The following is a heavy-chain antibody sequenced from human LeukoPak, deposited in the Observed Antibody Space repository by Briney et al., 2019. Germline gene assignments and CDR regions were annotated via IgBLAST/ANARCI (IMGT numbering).Heavy chain of an antibody. CDR2: IYHSGST. CDR1: GYSISSGYY. D-gene: IGHD3-22*01. J-gene: IGHJ4*02. Sequence: SETLSLTCTVSGYSISSGYYWGWIRQLPGKGLEWIGSIYHSGSTYYNPSLKSRVTISVDPSKNQFSLKLSSVTAADTAVYYCARRVFYYDGSGYLRSNYFDYWGQGTLVTVSS. CDR3: ARRVFYYDGSGYLRSNYFDY. V-gene: IGHV4-38-2*02.